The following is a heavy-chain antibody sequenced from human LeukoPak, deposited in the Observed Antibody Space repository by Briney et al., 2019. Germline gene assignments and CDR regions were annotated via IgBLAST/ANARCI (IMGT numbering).Heavy chain of an antibody. CDR1: GGSISSSNW. J-gene: IGHJ4*02. CDR2: IYHSGST. CDR3: ARAWFGELRDPFFDY. D-gene: IGHD3-10*01. Sequence: PSETLSLTCAVSGGSISSSNWWSWVRQPPGKGLEWIGEIYHSGSTNYNPSLKSRVTISVDRSKNQFSLKLSSVTAADTAVYYCARAWFGELRDPFFDYWGQGTLVTVSS. V-gene: IGHV4-4*02.